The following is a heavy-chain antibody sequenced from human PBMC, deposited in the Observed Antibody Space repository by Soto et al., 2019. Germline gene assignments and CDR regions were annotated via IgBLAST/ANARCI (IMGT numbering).Heavy chain of an antibody. J-gene: IGHJ3*02. CDR2: ISSSSRTI. CDR3: ARDNPPRGGGAFDI. CDR1: GFTFSSYS. D-gene: IGHD3-16*01. V-gene: IGHV3-48*01. Sequence: EVQLVESGGGLVQPGGSLRLSCVVSGFTFSSYSMNWVRQAPGKGLEWVSDISSSSRTIHYADSVKGRFTISRDNAKNSLYLKMNSLRAEDTAVYYCARDNPPRGGGAFDIWGQGTMVTVSS.